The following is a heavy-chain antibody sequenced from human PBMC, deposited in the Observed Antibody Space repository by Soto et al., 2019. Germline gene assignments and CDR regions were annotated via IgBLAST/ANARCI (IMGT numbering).Heavy chain of an antibody. CDR1: GITFSDYW. Sequence: ESGGGLVQPGGSLRLSCAASGITFSDYWMSWVRQAPGKGLEWVANIKEDGSEKYYVDSVKGRFTISRDNAKNSLYMQMNSLRAEDTAVYYCARGYNREFDYWGQGTPVTVPS. J-gene: IGHJ4*02. CDR3: ARGYNREFDY. CDR2: IKEDGSEK. V-gene: IGHV3-7*05. D-gene: IGHD3-10*01.